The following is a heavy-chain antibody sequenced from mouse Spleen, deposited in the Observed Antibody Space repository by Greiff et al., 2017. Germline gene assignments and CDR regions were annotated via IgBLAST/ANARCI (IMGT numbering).Heavy chain of an antibody. D-gene: IGHD1-1*01. J-gene: IGHJ2*01. Sequence: EVKLMESEGGLVQPGSSMKLSCTASGFTFSDYYMAWVRQVPEKGLEWVANINYDGSSTYYLDSLKSRFIISRDNAKNILYLQMSSLKSEDTATYYCARETTGYFDYWGQGTTLTVSS. CDR3: ARETTGYFDY. CDR2: INYDGSST. CDR1: GFTFSDYY. V-gene: IGHV5-16*01.